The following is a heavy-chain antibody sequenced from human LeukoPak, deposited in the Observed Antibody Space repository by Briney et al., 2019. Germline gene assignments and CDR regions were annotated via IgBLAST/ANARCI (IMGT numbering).Heavy chain of an antibody. V-gene: IGHV3-15*01. CDR3: TTVGLTTDYYDGSDYYPQAEYVHH. CDR1: GFTLTNAW. D-gene: IGHD3-22*01. CDR2: IKKNTDGGTT. J-gene: IGHJ1*01. Sequence: PGGSLSLSCAASGFTLTNAWMSWVRQAPGKGLEWVGRIKKNTDGGTTDYAAPARGRFTISRDDSKNTLDLQMTSLKTEDTAVYYCTTVGLTTDYYDGSDYYPQAEYVHHWGQGTLVTVSP.